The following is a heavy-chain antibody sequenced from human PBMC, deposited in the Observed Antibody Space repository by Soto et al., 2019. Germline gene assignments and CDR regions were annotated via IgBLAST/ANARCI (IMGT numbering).Heavy chain of an antibody. CDR2: IYYSGST. V-gene: IGHV4-31*03. J-gene: IGHJ4*02. CDR1: GGSISSGGYY. D-gene: IGHD4-17*01. Sequence: SETLSLTCTVSGGSISSGGYYWSWIRQHPGKGLEWIGYIYYSGSTYYNPSLKSRVTISVDTSKNPFSPKLSSVTAADTAVYYCARDYGGNPPFDYWGQGTLVTVSS. CDR3: ARDYGGNPPFDY.